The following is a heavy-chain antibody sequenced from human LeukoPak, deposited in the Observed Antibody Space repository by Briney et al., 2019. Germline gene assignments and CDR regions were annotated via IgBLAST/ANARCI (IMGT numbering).Heavy chain of an antibody. Sequence: SVKVSCKASGGTFSSYAISWVRQAPGQGLEWMGGIIPIFGTANYAQKFQGRVTITTDESTSTAYMELSSLRSEDTAVYYCATRPDNTRYSSSSLGYFDYWGQGTLVTVSS. CDR1: GGTFSSYA. V-gene: IGHV1-69*05. D-gene: IGHD6-6*01. CDR3: ATRPDNTRYSSSSLGYFDY. J-gene: IGHJ4*02. CDR2: IIPIFGTA.